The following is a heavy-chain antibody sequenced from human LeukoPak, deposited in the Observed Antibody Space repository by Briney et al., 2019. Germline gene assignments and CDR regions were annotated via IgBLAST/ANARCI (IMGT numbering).Heavy chain of an antibody. D-gene: IGHD3-9*01. CDR1: GYTFTSYD. J-gene: IGHJ6*02. CDR3: ARVAVFRAVLRYFDWFPTGGYYGMDV. CDR2: MNPNSGNT. Sequence: GASVKVSCKASGYTFTSYDINWVRQATGQGLEWMGWMNPNSGNTGYAQKFQGRVTMTRNTSISTAYMELSSLRSEDAAVYYCARVAVFRAVLRYFDWFPTGGYYGMDVWGQGTTVTVSS. V-gene: IGHV1-8*01.